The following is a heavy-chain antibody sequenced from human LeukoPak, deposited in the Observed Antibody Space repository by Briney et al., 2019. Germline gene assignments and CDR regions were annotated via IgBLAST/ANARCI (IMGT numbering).Heavy chain of an antibody. J-gene: IGHJ4*02. CDR1: GSNFRTYS. CDR3: ARDRVGTKGDY. D-gene: IGHD1-26*01. CDR2: ISAEGATI. Sequence: AGGSLRLSCEVSGSNFRTYSMDWVRQAPGKGLQWVSYISAEGATIYYAEDVRGRFTISRDDAKNSLYLDMSNLRVDDTAVYYCARDRVGTKGDYWGQGTLVTV. V-gene: IGHV3-48*01.